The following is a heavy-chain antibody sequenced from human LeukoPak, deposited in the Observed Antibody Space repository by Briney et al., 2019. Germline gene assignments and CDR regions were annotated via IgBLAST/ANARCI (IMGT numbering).Heavy chain of an antibody. CDR3: ARDRAQVVTAILYYYYMDV. D-gene: IGHD2-21*02. CDR1: GYTFTGYY. V-gene: IGHV1-2*02. Sequence: ASVKVSCKASGYTFTGYYMHWVRQAPGQGLEWMGWINPNSGGTNYAQKFQGRVTMTRDTSISTAYMELSRLRSDDAAVYYCARDRAQVVTAILYYYYMDVWGKGTTVTVSS. CDR2: INPNSGGT. J-gene: IGHJ6*03.